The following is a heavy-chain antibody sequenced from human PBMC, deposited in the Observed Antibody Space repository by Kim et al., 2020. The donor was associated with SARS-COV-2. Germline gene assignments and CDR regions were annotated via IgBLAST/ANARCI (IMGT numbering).Heavy chain of an antibody. CDR1: GYTLTELS. CDR2: FDPEDGET. D-gene: IGHD1-26*01. J-gene: IGHJ4*02. CDR3: ATGPSSVGATYY. V-gene: IGHV1-24*01. Sequence: ASVKVSCKVSGYTLTELSMHWVRQAPGKGLEWMGGFDPEDGETIYAQKFQGRVTMTEDTSTDTAYMELSSLRSEDTAVYYCATGPSSVGATYYWGQGTLVTVSS.